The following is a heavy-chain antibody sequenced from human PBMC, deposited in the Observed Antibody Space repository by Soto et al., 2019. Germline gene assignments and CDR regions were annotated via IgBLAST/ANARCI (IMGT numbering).Heavy chain of an antibody. CDR3: AGCIVATIARGGIVDY. Sequence: HVQLQQWGAGLLKPSETLSLTCAVYGGSFSGYYWSRIRQPPGKGLEWIGEINHSGSTNYNPSLNSRVTIPVDTSKNQFSLKRSSVTAADTAVYYCAGCIVATIARGGIVDYWGQGTLVTVSS. V-gene: IGHV4-34*01. CDR2: INHSGST. CDR1: GGSFSGYY. J-gene: IGHJ4*02. D-gene: IGHD5-12*01.